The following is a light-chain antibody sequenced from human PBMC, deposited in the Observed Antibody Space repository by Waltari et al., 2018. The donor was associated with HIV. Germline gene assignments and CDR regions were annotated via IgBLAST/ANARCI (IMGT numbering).Light chain of an antibody. CDR1: QAISSW. J-gene: IGKJ1*01. CDR3: QQADGLPWT. V-gene: IGKV1-12*01. CDR2: ASS. Sequence: DIQLTQSPFFVSASVGDRVTITCRASQAISSWLTWYQQRPGAAPKLLIYASSTLQSGVPTRFSGGRSGANFTLTISSLQTEDFATYFCQQADGLPWTFGQGTKVEMK.